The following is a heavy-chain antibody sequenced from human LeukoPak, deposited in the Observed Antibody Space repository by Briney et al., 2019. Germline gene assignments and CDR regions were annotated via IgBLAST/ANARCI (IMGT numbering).Heavy chain of an antibody. CDR1: GGSIIITDDY. V-gene: IGHV4-39*07. J-gene: IGHJ3*02. CDR3: TREDGTAMDNAFDI. D-gene: IGHD5-18*01. Sequence: PSETVSLTCTVSGGSIIITDDYWGWIRQPPGKGPEWIGSIYYTGSTYHNPSLKSRVTISEDPSKNQFSLKLRSVTAADTAVYYCTREDGTAMDNAFDIWSQGTMVTVSS. CDR2: IYYTGST.